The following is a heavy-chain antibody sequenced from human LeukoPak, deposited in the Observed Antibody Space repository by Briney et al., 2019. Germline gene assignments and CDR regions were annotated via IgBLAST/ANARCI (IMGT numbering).Heavy chain of an antibody. CDR1: GFTFSSYG. CDR2: ISYDGSNK. J-gene: IGHJ4*02. CDR3: AKDGGSSWYNGVDY. D-gene: IGHD6-13*01. V-gene: IGHV3-30*18. Sequence: GGSLRLSCAASGFTFSSYGMHWVRQAPGKGLEWVAVISYDGSNKYYADSVKGRFTISRDNSKNTLYLQMNSLRTEDTAVYNCAKDGGSSWYNGVDYWGQGTLVTVSS.